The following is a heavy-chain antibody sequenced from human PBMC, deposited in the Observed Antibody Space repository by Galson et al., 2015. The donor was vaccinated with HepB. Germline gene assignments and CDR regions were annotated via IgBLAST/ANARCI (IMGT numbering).Heavy chain of an antibody. J-gene: IGHJ4*02. CDR3: ARDRRAQVSRWYLPDDSSDLYYPLDS. D-gene: IGHD6-13*01. V-gene: IGHV1-69*08. CDR1: GASFSTST. Sequence: SVKVSCKVSGASFSTSTISWVRQAPGQGLEWMGRIIPIADKTNYAQMFQGRVTITADKSTSTAYMDLASLTSEDTAVYFCARDRRAQVSRWYLPDDSSDLYYPLDSWGQGTLVTVSS. CDR2: IIPIADKT.